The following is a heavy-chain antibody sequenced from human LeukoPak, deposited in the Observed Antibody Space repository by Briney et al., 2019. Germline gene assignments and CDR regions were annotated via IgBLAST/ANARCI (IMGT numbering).Heavy chain of an antibody. CDR2: IKQDGSEK. CDR3: ARDRYYGSGRAIDY. CDR1: GFTFSSYW. D-gene: IGHD3-10*01. V-gene: IGHV3-7*01. Sequence: GGSLRLSCAASGFTFSSYWMSWVRQAPGKGLEWVANIKQDGSEKYYVDSVKGRFTISRDNAKNSLYLQMNSLRAEDTAVYYCARDRYYGSGRAIDYWGQGTLVTVSS. J-gene: IGHJ4*02.